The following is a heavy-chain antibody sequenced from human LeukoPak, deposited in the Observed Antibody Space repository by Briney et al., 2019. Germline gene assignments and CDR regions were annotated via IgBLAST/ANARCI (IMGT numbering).Heavy chain of an antibody. V-gene: IGHV4-59*01. J-gene: IGHJ3*02. CDR2: IDDSGNT. Sequence: SETLSLTCTVSGGSISRYYWSWIRRPPGKGLEWIGYIDDSGNTNYNPSLKSQVTISVDKSKNQFSLKLSFVTAADTAMYYCARSDYHNSGSHTVFDASDIWGQGIRVTVSS. CDR3: ARSDYHNSGSHTVFDASDI. D-gene: IGHD3-10*01. CDR1: GGSISRYY.